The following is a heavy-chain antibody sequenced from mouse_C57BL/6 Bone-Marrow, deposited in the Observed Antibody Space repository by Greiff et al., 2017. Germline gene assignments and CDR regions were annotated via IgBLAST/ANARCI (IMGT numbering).Heavy chain of an antibody. CDR1: GFSLTSYG. CDR3: AGPSRPWFAY. Sequence: QVQLKESGPGLVAPSQSLSITCTVSGFSLTSYGVSWVRQPPGKGLEWLGVIWGDGSTHYHSALISRLSISEDNSKSQVFLKLNSLQTDATAAYYCAGPSRPWFAYWGQGTLVTVSA. J-gene: IGHJ3*01. V-gene: IGHV2-3*01. CDR2: IWGDGST.